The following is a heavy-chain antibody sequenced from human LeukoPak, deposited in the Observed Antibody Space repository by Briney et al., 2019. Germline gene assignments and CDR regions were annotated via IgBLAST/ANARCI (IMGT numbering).Heavy chain of an antibody. J-gene: IGHJ4*02. V-gene: IGHV3-23*01. CDR2: ISDGGLRT. D-gene: IGHD2-8*01. CDR1: GFTFSSNA. Sequence: PGGSLRLSCAASGFTFSSNAMSWVRQAPGKGLEWVSGISDGGLRTYYADSVKGRFTISRDNSKNTLYLQMNSLRAEDTAIYYCAGRDCTNGLCQFDYWGQGTLVTVSS. CDR3: AGRDCTNGLCQFDY.